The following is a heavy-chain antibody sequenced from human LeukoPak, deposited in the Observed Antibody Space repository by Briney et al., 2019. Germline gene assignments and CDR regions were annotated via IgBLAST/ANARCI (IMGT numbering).Heavy chain of an antibody. CDR3: AKSPRAHLTYDSDY. D-gene: IGHD3-22*01. CDR1: GLTFSSYA. CDR2: ISGSGGNS. J-gene: IGHJ4*02. Sequence: PGGSLRLSCAASGLTFSSYAMSWVRQAPGKGLEWVSAISGSGGNSYYADSVKGRFTISRDNSKNTLYLQMNSLRAEDTAVYYCAKSPRAHLTYDSDYWGQGTLVTVSS. V-gene: IGHV3-23*01.